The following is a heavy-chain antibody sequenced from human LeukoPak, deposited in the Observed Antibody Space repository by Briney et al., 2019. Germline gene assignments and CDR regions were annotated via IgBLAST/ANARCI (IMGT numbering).Heavy chain of an antibody. V-gene: IGHV4-39*01. CDR1: GVSISSSSYY. D-gene: IGHD3-3*01. CDR2: IYYSGST. Sequence: SETLSLTCTVPGVSISSSSYYWGWVRQPPGKGLEWIGSIYYSGSTYYNPSLKSRVTISVDTSKNQFSLKLSSVTAADTAVYYCARLAIRGYYYYWGQGTLVTVSS. CDR3: ARLAIRGYYYY. J-gene: IGHJ4*02.